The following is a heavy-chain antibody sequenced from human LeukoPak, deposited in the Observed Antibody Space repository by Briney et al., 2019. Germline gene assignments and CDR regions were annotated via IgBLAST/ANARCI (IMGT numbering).Heavy chain of an antibody. Sequence: PGGSLRLSCAASGFTFSSYAMSWVRQAPGKGLEWVSAIGGSGGSTYYADSVKGRFTISRDNSKNTLYLQMNSLRAEDTAVYYCAKPRRDGYNHFDYWGQGTLVTVSS. CDR1: GFTFSSYA. J-gene: IGHJ4*02. CDR2: IGGSGGST. V-gene: IGHV3-23*01. CDR3: AKPRRDGYNHFDY. D-gene: IGHD5-24*01.